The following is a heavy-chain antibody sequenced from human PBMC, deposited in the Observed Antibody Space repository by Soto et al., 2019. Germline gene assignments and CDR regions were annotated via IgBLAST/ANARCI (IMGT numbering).Heavy chain of an antibody. CDR3: ARDQGVVVTADNWFDP. Sequence: SETLSLTCTVSGGSITDYSWVWIRQPAGKGLEWIGRILSSGSTNYNPSLKGRITMSLDTSKNQFSLKLNSATATDTAVYFCARDQGVVVTADNWFDPWGQGILVTVSS. CDR2: ILSSGST. CDR1: GGSITDYS. V-gene: IGHV4-4*07. D-gene: IGHD2-21*02. J-gene: IGHJ5*02.